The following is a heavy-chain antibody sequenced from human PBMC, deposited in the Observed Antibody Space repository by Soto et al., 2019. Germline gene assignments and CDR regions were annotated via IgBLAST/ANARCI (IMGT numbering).Heavy chain of an antibody. D-gene: IGHD6-13*01. CDR1: GFTFSSYA. CDR3: ASGIAAQSDYGMDV. V-gene: IGHV3-30-3*01. CDR2: ISYDGSNK. Sequence: GESLKISCAASGFTFSSYAMHWVRQAPGRGLEWVAVISYDGSNKYHADSVKGRFTISRDNFKNTLYLQMNSLRAEDTAVYYCASGIAAQSDYGMDVWGQGTTVTVS. J-gene: IGHJ6*02.